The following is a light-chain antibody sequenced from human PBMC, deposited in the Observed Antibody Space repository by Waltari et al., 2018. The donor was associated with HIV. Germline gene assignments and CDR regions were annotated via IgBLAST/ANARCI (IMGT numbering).Light chain of an antibody. CDR1: NIGSKS. CDR2: DDN. CDR3: QVWDSGSDHPDVV. J-gene: IGLJ2*01. V-gene: IGLV3-21*02. Sequence: SYVLTQPTSVSVAPGQTARITCGGNNIGSKSVHWYQQKPGQAPVLVVYDDNDRPYGIPERFCGSNSGNTASLSSTRVEAGDEADYYCQVWDSGSDHPDVVFGGGTKLTVL.